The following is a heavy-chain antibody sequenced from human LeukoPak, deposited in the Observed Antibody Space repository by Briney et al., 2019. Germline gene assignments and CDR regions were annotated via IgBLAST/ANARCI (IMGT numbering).Heavy chain of an antibody. J-gene: IGHJ3*02. CDR3: AGLNWNDAFDN. V-gene: IGHV1-46*01. D-gene: IGHD1-1*01. CDR2: INPSGGST. CDR1: GYTFTSYY. Sequence: ASVKVSCKASGYTFTSYYMHWVRQAPGQGLEWMGIINPSGGSTSYAQKFQGRVTTTRDTSTSTVYMELSSLRSEDTAVYYCAGLNWNDAFDNWGQGTMVTVSS.